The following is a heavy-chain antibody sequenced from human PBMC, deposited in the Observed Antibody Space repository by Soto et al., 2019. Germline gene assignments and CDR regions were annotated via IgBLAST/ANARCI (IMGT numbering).Heavy chain of an antibody. Sequence: ESGPTLVKPTQTLTLTCTFSGFSLSTSGLAVAWIRQPPGKALECLALIYWDDDKRYSPSLQSRLTITKDTSKNQVFLTVTNMDPLDTATYYCAHRERSGYLNYWGQGTLVTGSS. V-gene: IGHV2-5*02. CDR2: IYWDDDK. CDR1: GFSLSTSGLA. J-gene: IGHJ4*02. CDR3: AHRERSGYLNY. D-gene: IGHD3-22*01.